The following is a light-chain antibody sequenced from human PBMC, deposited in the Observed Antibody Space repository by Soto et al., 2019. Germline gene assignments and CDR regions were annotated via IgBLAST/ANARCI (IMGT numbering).Light chain of an antibody. CDR3: QQYNNHST. CDR2: GAS. V-gene: IGKV3-15*01. CDR1: QSVSSN. Sequence: EIVMTQSPATLSVSPGERATLSCRASQSVSSNLAWYQQKPGQAPRLLIYGASTRATGIPARFSGSGSGTEFTLTISSLQSEDFAVYYCQQYNNHSTFGQGTKVEIQ. J-gene: IGKJ1*01.